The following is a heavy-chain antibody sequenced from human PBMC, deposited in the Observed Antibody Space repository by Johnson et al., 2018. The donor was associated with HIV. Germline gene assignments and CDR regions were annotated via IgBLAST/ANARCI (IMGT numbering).Heavy chain of an antibody. V-gene: IGHV3-48*03. CDR3: AGGRVTFDI. CDR1: GFTFSSYE. D-gene: IGHD3-16*01. J-gene: IGHJ3*02. Sequence: VQLVESGGGLVQPGRSLRLSCAASGFTFSSYEMNWVRQAPGKGLEWVSYISKSGDTIYYADSVKGRFTISRDNAKNSLYLQMNSLTAEDTSLYYCAGGRVTFDIWGQGTMVTVSS. CDR2: ISKSGDTI.